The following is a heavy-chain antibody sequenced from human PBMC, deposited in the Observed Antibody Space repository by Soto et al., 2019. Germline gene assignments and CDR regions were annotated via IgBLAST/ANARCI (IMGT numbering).Heavy chain of an antibody. CDR2: ISSSSSTT. V-gene: IGHV3-48*01. Sequence: GGCLGHSVAGAEDDFSGDAMIWDRPDPEKGLEWVSYISSSSSTTYYADSVKGRVTISRDNAKNSLYLQMNSLRAEDTAVYYCARDRATLVPTAAPAYYMDVWGKGTTVTVSS. CDR3: ARDRATLVPTAAPAYYMDV. D-gene: IGHD1-1*01. J-gene: IGHJ6*03. CDR1: EDDFSGDA.